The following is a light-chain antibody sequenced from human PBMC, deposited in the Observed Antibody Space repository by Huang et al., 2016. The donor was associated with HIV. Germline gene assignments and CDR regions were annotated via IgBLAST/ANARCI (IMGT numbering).Light chain of an antibody. J-gene: IGKJ1*01. Sequence: EIVLTQSPATLSLSPGERATLTSRASQSVRNYLAWYQQKPGQAPRLLIYDASNRATGIPARFSGSGSGTDFTLTISSLEPEDFAVYYCQQRDIWPWTFGQGTKVEIK. CDR3: QQRDIWPWT. V-gene: IGKV3-11*01. CDR1: QSVRNY. CDR2: DAS.